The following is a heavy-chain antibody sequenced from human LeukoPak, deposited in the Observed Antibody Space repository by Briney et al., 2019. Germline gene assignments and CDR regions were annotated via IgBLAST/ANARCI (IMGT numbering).Heavy chain of an antibody. J-gene: IGHJ6*03. CDR1: GDSVSSNSAA. Sequence: SQTLSLTCAISGDSVSSNSAAWNWIRQSPSRGLKWLGRTYYRSKWYNDYAVSVKSRITINPDTSKNQFSLQLNSVTPEDTAVYYCARESRGGSSGWTINYYYYYMDVWGKGTTVTVSS. CDR2: TYYRSKWYN. V-gene: IGHV6-1*01. CDR3: ARESRGGSSGWTINYYYYYMDV. D-gene: IGHD6-19*01.